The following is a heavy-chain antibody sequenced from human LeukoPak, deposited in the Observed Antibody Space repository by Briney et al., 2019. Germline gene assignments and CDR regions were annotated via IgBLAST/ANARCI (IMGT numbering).Heavy chain of an antibody. CDR3: ARGVYIAAAQYAY. D-gene: IGHD6-13*01. V-gene: IGHV4-59*01. Sequence: SETLSLTCTVSGGSIGTYSWNWIRQPPGEGLEWIGYIYYSGTTNYNPSLKSRVTISVDTSKNQFSLKLSSVTAADTAVYYCARGVYIAAAQYAYWGQETLVTVSS. CDR2: IYYSGTT. J-gene: IGHJ4*02. CDR1: GGSIGTYS.